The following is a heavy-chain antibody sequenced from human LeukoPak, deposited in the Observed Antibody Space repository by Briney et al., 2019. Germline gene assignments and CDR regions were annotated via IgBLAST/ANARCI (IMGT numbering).Heavy chain of an antibody. Sequence: GSLRLSCAASGFTFTSYAMSWVRQPPGKGLEWIGQIFHSGSTSYSPSLKSRVTISVDKSKNQFSLKLTSVTAADTAVYYCARSPTKRVNEDYWGQGTLVTVSS. D-gene: IGHD1-1*01. J-gene: IGHJ4*02. CDR1: GFTFTSYAM. V-gene: IGHV4-4*02. CDR2: IFHSGST. CDR3: ARSPTKRVNEDY.